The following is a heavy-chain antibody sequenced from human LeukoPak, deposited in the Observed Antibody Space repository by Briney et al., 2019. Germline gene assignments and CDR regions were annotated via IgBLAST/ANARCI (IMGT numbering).Heavy chain of an antibody. CDR2: IYYSGST. Sequence: SDTLSLTCTVSGGSISSYYWSWIRQPPGKGLEWIGYIYYSGSTNYNPSLKSRVTISVDTSKNQFSLKLSSVTAADTAVYYCASLGAAGIDYWGQGTLVTVSS. CDR3: ASLGAAGIDY. J-gene: IGHJ4*02. V-gene: IGHV4-59*01. D-gene: IGHD6-13*01. CDR1: GGSISSYY.